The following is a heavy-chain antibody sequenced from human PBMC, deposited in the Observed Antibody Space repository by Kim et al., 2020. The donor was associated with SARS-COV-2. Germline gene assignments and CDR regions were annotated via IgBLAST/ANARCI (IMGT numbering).Heavy chain of an antibody. D-gene: IGHD6-19*01. V-gene: IGHV3-73*01. J-gene: IGHJ3*02. Sequence: SVNNRFTISRDDSKSTAYLQMNSLKTENTAVYYCTRVSPIAGGWYDAFDIWGQGTMVTVSS. CDR3: TRVSPIAGGWYDAFDI.